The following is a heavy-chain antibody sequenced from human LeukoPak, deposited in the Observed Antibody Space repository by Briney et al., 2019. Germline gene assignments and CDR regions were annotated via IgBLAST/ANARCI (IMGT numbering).Heavy chain of an antibody. CDR3: ARNGHSSGWYYFDY. D-gene: IGHD6-19*01. Sequence: SETLSLTCTVSGGSIISYYWSWIRQPPGKGLEWIGYIYYSGSTYYNPSLKSRVTISVDTSKNQFSLKLSSVTAADTAVYYCARNGHSSGWYYFDYWGQGTLVTVSS. CDR1: GGSIISYY. J-gene: IGHJ4*02. V-gene: IGHV4-59*06. CDR2: IYYSGST.